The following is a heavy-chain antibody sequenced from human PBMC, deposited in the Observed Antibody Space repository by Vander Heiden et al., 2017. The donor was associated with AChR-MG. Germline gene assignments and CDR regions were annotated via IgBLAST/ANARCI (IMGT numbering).Heavy chain of an antibody. V-gene: IGHV3-23*01. CDR3: AKVRDSSGWTGFDY. J-gene: IGHJ4*02. CDR2: ISGSGGST. CDR1: GFTFSSYA. D-gene: IGHD6-19*01. Sequence: EVQLLESGGGLVQPGGSLRLSCAATGFTFSSYAMGWVRQAPGKGLEWVSAISGSGGSTYYADSVKGRFTISRDNSKNTLYLQMNSLRAEDTAVYYCAKVRDSSGWTGFDYWGQGTLVTVSS.